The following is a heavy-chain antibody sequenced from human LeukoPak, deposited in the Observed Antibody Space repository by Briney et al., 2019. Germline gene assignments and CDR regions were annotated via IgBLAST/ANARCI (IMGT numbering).Heavy chain of an antibody. Sequence: ASVKVSCKASGYTFTGYYMHWVRQAPGQGLEWMGWINPNSGGTNYAQKFQGRVTMTRDTSISTAYMELSRLRSDDTAVYYCARSLLDVDTAMAPDDYWGQGTLVTVSS. V-gene: IGHV1-2*02. CDR2: INPNSGGT. CDR3: ARSLLDVDTAMAPDDY. CDR1: GYTFTGYY. J-gene: IGHJ4*02. D-gene: IGHD5-18*01.